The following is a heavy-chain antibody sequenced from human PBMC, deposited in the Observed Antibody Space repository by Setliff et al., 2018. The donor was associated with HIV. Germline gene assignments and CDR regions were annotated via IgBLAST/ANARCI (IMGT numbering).Heavy chain of an antibody. CDR1: GFTFSSYA. J-gene: IGHJ4*02. CDR3: AKESTKYGGNSYFDY. CDR2: ISGSGGST. D-gene: IGHD2-21*02. V-gene: IGHV3-23*01. Sequence: GGSLRLSCAASGFTFSSYAMSWVRQAPGKGLEWVSAISGSGGSTYYADSVKGRFTISRDNSKNTLYMQMNSLRAEDTAVYYCAKESTKYGGNSYFDYWGQGTLVTVSS.